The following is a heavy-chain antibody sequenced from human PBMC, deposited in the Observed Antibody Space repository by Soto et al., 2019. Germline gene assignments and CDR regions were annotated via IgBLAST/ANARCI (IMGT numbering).Heavy chain of an antibody. CDR2: INPNSGGT. CDR3: ARESSSWYIYYYYYGMDV. CDR1: GYTFTGYY. D-gene: IGHD6-13*01. Sequence: ASVKVSCKASGYTFTGYYMHWVRQAPGQGLEWMGWINPNSGGTNYAQKFQGRVTMTRDTSISTAYMELSRLRSDDTAVYYCARESSSWYIYYYYYGMDVWGQGTTVTVS. V-gene: IGHV1-2*02. J-gene: IGHJ6*02.